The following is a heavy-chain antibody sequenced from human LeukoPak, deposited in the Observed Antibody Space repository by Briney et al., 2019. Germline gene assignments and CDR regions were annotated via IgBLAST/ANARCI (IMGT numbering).Heavy chain of an antibody. D-gene: IGHD3-22*01. CDR3: AKVRYYDSPHGFDL. V-gene: IGHV3-23*01. CDR1: GFTFSSYA. J-gene: IGHJ4*03. Sequence: PGGSLRLSCAASGFTFSSYAMSWVRHAPGKGLEWVSAILGSGDTTHYDESVKGRFTISRDNSKYTLYLQMNSLSAEDTALYYCAKVRYYDSPHGFDLWGQGTLVTVST. CDR2: ILGSGDTT.